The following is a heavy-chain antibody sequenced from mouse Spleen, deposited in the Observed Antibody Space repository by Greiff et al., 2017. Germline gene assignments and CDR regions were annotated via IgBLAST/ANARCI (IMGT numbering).Heavy chain of an antibody. J-gene: IGHJ3*01. CDR2: IWSDGST. V-gene: IGHV2-6-1*01. Sequence: QVQLKETGPGLVAPSQSLSITCTVSGFSLTSYGVHWVRQPPGKGLEWLVVIWSDGSTNYNSALKSRLSISKDNSKSQVFLKMNSLQTDDTAMYYCARHGGDSSGYFAYWGQGTLVTVSA. D-gene: IGHD3-2*01. CDR1: GFSLTSYG. CDR3: ARHGGDSSGYFAY.